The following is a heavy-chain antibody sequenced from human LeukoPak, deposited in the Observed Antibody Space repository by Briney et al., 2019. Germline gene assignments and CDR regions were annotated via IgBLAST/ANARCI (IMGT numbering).Heavy chain of an antibody. Sequence: KTSETLSLTCAVSGGSISSGGYCWSWIRQPPGKGLEWIVSIDYSGSTYYSSSLKSRATVSLDTSKNQFSLKLSSVTAADTGVYYCARHGRIAAAGYYFDYWGQGTLVTVSS. J-gene: IGHJ4*02. CDR2: IDYSGST. V-gene: IGHV4-30-4*07. CDR3: ARHGRIAAAGYYFDY. D-gene: IGHD6-13*01. CDR1: GGSISSGGYC.